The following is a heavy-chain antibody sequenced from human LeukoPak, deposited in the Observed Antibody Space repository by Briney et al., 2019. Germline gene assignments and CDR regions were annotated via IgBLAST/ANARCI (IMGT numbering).Heavy chain of an antibody. CDR3: VLGTDYFDY. J-gene: IGHJ4*02. CDR1: GFPFRTYG. CDR2: IRHDGSNK. Sequence: GGSLRLSCAASGFPFRTYGMHWARQAPGKGLEWVAFIRHDGSNKFYAGSVKGRFTISTDNSKKMLYVQMNSLRAEDTAVYYCVLGTDYFDYWGQGTLVTVSS. V-gene: IGHV3-30*02.